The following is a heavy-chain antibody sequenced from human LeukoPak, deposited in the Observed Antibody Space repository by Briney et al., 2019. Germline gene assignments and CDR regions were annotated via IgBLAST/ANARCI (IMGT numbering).Heavy chain of an antibody. D-gene: IGHD5-24*01. CDR2: MWYDGSIK. CDR1: GFTFSNYG. CDR3: ARGRDGYNYYYYYYMDV. Sequence: PGGSLRLSCAASGFTFSNYGMHWVRQAPDKGLEWLAIMWYDGSIKYYADSAKGRFTISKDNSKNTVFLQMNSLRAEDTAVYYCARGRDGYNYYYYYYMDVWGKGTTVTVSS. V-gene: IGHV3-33*02. J-gene: IGHJ6*03.